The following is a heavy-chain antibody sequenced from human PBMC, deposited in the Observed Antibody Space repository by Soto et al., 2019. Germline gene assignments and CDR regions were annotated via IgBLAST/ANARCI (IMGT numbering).Heavy chain of an antibody. Sequence: SLRLSCAVSGFTFSSYEMNWGRQAPGKGLEWVSYIGTSGKTIYYADSVRGRFTISRDNAKNSLYLQMNGLRAEDTAVYFCARDPAIYSGKFDYGLDVWGRGTTVTVSS. CDR2: IGTSGKTI. J-gene: IGHJ6*02. D-gene: IGHD4-4*01. CDR3: ARDPAIYSGKFDYGLDV. CDR1: GFTFSSYE. V-gene: IGHV3-48*03.